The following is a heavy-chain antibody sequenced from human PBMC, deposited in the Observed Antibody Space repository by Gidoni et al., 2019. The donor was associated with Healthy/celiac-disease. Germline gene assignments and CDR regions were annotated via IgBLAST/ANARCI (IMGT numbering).Heavy chain of an antibody. CDR3: AGEGDCSSTAVGVCAFDI. V-gene: IGHV1-69*06. CDR2: IIPIFGTA. CDR1: GGTFSSYA. D-gene: IGHD2-2*01. Sequence: QVQLVQSGAEVTKPGSSVKVSCKASGGTFSSYANSWVRQAPGQGLGWMGGIIPIFGTANYAQKCQGRVTITADKSTSTAYMELSSLRSEDTAVYYCAGEGDCSSTAVGVCAFDIWGQGTMVTVSS. J-gene: IGHJ3*02.